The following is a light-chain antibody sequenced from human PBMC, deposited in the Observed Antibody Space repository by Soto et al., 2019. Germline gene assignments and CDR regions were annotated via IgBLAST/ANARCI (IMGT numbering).Light chain of an antibody. CDR3: SSYTSSGTLVV. J-gene: IGLJ2*01. Sequence: QSALTQPASVSGSPGQSITISCTGSSSDIGAYNFVSWYQQHPGSVPKLMFFDVTNRPSGVSNRFSGSKSGNTASLTISGLQAEDEADYYCSSYTSSGTLVVFGGGTKLTVL. V-gene: IGLV2-14*03. CDR2: DVT. CDR1: SSDIGAYNF.